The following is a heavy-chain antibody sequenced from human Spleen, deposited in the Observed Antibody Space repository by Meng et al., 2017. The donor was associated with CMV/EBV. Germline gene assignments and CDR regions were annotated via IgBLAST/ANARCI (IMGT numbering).Heavy chain of an antibody. CDR3: TREHLPVFAVGLPGDY. J-gene: IGHJ4*02. V-gene: IGHV3-49*04. D-gene: IGHD3-3*01. CDR1: GFTFGDHG. Sequence: GESLKISCTGSGFTFGDHGISWVRQAPGKGLEWVGLIRTKVYGETTEYAASVKGRFTISRDDSKNIAYLQMNSLKSEDTAVYFCTREHLPVFAVGLPGDYWGQGTLVTVSS. CDR2: IRTKVYGETT.